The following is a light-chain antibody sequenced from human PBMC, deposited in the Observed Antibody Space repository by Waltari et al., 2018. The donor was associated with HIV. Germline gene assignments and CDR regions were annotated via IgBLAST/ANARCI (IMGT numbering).Light chain of an antibody. J-gene: IGLJ3*02. CDR2: ADNGGMAG. CDR3: GADHGSAAEFDWV. Sequence: PTLTPTPSASATLGASAILNRPLLSGSRNYNVYSYHQRPENGPRFVMRADNGGMAGLNGDGIPDRFSVLGSGLNRSLIIKNIQEEDESDYFCGADHGSAAEFDWVFGGGTKLTVL. V-gene: IGLV9-49*01. CDR1: SGSRNYN.